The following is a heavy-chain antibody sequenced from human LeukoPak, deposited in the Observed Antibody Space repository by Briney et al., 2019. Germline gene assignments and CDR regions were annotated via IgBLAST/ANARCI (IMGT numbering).Heavy chain of an antibody. Sequence: GGSLKLSCAASGSTFSSYAMSWVRQAPGKGLEWVSAISGSGGSTYYADSVKGRFTISRDNSKNTLYLQMNSLRAEDTAVYYCAKDLYDSSRARYYFDYWGQGTLVTVSS. CDR1: GSTFSSYA. J-gene: IGHJ4*02. D-gene: IGHD3-22*01. CDR2: ISGSGGST. CDR3: AKDLYDSSRARYYFDY. V-gene: IGHV3-23*01.